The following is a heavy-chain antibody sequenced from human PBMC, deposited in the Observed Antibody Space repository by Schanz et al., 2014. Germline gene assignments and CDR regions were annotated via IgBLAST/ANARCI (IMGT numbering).Heavy chain of an antibody. D-gene: IGHD5-12*01. CDR3: ARDFSAYVGNYFDY. J-gene: IGHJ4*02. CDR1: GYTFTSYD. Sequence: QVQLIQSGAEVKKPGASVKVSCTASGYTFTSYDINWVRQAPGQGLEWLGWMNPNSGNPGFAQKFRGRVTMTRNTSMSTAYMELRSLRSDDTAVYYCARDFSAYVGNYFDYWGQGTLVTASS. V-gene: IGHV1-8*01. CDR2: MNPNSGNP.